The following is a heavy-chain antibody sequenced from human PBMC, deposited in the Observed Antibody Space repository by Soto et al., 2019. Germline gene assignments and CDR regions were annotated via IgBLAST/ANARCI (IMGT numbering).Heavy chain of an antibody. Sequence: QVQLQESGPGLVKPSETLSLTCTVSGGSISSYYWSWIRQPAGKGLEWIGRIYTSGSTNYNPSLKSRVTMSVDTSKNQFSLKLSSVTAADTAVYYCARDVNGYSSSWYLWEGWLDPWGQGTLVTVSS. D-gene: IGHD6-13*01. CDR2: IYTSGST. CDR1: GGSISSYY. J-gene: IGHJ5*02. CDR3: ARDVNGYSSSWYLWEGWLDP. V-gene: IGHV4-4*07.